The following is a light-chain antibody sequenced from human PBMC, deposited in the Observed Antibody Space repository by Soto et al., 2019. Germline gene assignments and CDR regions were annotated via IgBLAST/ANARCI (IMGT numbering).Light chain of an antibody. CDR3: MQATPSPWA. CDR1: QSLVHSDGNTY. V-gene: IGKV2-24*01. J-gene: IGKJ1*01. Sequence: DIVLTQAPFSSPVTLGQPASISCRSSQSLVHSDGNTYLSWLHQRPGQPPRLLIYKISQRFSGVPDRFRGSGAGTDFPLTIARVEADDVGVYYCMQATPSPWAFGRGTKVEIK. CDR2: KIS.